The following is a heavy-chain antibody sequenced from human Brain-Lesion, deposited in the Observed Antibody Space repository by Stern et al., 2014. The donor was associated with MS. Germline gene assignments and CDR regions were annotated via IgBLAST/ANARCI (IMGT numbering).Heavy chain of an antibody. J-gene: IGHJ4*02. CDR3: ATLSPGAGGNYYRHFDY. V-gene: IGHV1-24*01. Sequence: QVHLVESGAEVKTPGASVKVSCKVSGYTLTELSMHWVRQAPRKGLEWMGGFDPEDGETISAQKVQGRVTMTEDTSTDTAYMEQISLRSEDTAVYYCATLSPGAGGNYYRHFDYWGQGTLVTVSS. CDR2: FDPEDGET. D-gene: IGHD1-26*01. CDR1: GYTLTELS.